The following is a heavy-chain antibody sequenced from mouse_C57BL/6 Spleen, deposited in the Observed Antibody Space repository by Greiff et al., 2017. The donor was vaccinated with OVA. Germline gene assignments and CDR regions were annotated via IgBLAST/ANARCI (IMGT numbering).Heavy chain of an antibody. V-gene: IGHV1-15*01. CDR3: AQLGRRFAY. J-gene: IGHJ3*01. D-gene: IGHD4-1*02. Sequence: VQLVESGAELVRPGASVTLSCKASGYTFTDYEMHWVKQTPVHGLEWIGAIDPETGGTAYNQKFKGKAILTADKSSSTAYLQLSSLTSEDTAVYYCAQLGRRFAYWGQGTLVTVSA. CDR1: GYTFTDYE. CDR2: IDPETGGT.